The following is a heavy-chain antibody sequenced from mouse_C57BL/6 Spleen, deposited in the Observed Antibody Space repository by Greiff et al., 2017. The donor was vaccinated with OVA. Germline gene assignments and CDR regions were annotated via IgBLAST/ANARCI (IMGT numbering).Heavy chain of an antibody. CDR2: IYPGDGDT. Sequence: QVQLKQSGPELVKPGASVKISCKASGYAFSSSWMNWVKQRPGKGLEWIGRIYPGDGDTNYNGKFKGKATLTADKSSSTAYMQLSSLTSEDSAVYFCARSRETAQAQYYFDYWGQGTTLTVSS. J-gene: IGHJ2*01. CDR3: ARSRETAQAQYYFDY. D-gene: IGHD3-2*02. V-gene: IGHV1-82*01. CDR1: GYAFSSSW.